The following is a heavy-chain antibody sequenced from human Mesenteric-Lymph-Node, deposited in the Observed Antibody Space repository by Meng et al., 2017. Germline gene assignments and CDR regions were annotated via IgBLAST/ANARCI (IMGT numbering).Heavy chain of an antibody. J-gene: IGHJ4*02. CDR1: GFTFSSHV. V-gene: IGHV3-23*01. CDR3: VKDYSTGYQPVYFEY. CDR2: FSGSAERT. Sequence: LLESGGGLEKPGGSLRLSCAASGFTFSSHVMNWVRQAPGKGLEWVAGFSGSAERTYYADSVKGRFTISTDTSKNTVYMQMNSLKVEDTAVYFCVKDYSTGYQPVYFEYWGQGALVTVSS. D-gene: IGHD3-22*01.